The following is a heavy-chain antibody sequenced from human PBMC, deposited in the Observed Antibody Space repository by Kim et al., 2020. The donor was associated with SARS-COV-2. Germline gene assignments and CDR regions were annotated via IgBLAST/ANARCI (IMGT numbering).Heavy chain of an antibody. CDR1: GYSFTSYW. D-gene: IGHD3-10*01. CDR2: IYPGDSDT. CDR3: ARQSWFGDPDYYGMDV. J-gene: IGHJ6*02. Sequence: GESLKISCKGSGYSFTSYWIGWVRQMPGKGLEWMGIIYPGDSDTRYSPSFQGQVTISADKSISTAYLQWSSLKASDTATYYCARQSWFGDPDYYGMDVWGQGTTVTVSS. V-gene: IGHV5-51*01.